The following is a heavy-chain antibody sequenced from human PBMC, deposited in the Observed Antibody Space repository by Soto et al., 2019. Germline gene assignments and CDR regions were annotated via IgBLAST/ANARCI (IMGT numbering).Heavy chain of an antibody. J-gene: IGHJ4*01. D-gene: IGHD1-1*01. CDR2: IWFDGSSQ. CDR1: GFTFGDSG. CDR3: ARDRVNRGSGRTYFDF. Sequence: QVQLVESGGGVVQPGRSLRLSCAASGFTFGDSGMHWVRQAPGKGLEWVAVIWFDGSSQYYADSVKGRFTISRDNSQNTLYLQMNSLRVGDTAVYFCARDRVNRGSGRTYFDFWGQGTLVTVTS. V-gene: IGHV3-33*01.